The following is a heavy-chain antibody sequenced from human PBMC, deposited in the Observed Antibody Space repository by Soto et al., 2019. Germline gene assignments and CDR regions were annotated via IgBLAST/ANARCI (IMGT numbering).Heavy chain of an antibody. D-gene: IGHD2-15*01. CDR1: GGSISSYY. CDR3: AGTFGYCSGGSCYSYYYYGMDV. V-gene: IGHV4-59*01. CDR2: IYYSGST. J-gene: IGHJ6*02. Sequence: QVQLQESGPGLVKPSETLSLTCTVSGGSISSYYWSWIRQPPGKVLEWIGYIYYSGSTNYNPSLKSRVTISVDTSKNQFSLKLSSVTAADTAVYYCAGTFGYCSGGSCYSYYYYGMDVWGQGTTVTVSS.